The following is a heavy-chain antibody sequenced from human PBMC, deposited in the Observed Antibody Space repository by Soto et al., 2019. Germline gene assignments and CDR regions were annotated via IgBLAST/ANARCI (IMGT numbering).Heavy chain of an antibody. CDR1: GASLSGVY. D-gene: IGHD6-19*01. V-gene: IGHV4-34*01. CDR2: INHSGSA. Sequence: QVQLQQWGAGLLKPSETLSLTCGVSGASLSGVYWTWIRQTPGRGLEWIGEINHSGSAYYNPALGNRAPTSAATSKKQCSVSLPSVTAADTGRYYCARAFKGIIENTGWPKPFYYGLDVWAQATAVIVSS. J-gene: IGHJ6*02. CDR3: ARAFKGIIENTGWPKPFYYGLDV.